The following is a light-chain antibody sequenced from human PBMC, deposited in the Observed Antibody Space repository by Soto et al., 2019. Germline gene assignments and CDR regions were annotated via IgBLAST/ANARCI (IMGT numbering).Light chain of an antibody. CDR1: QSVSSN. Sequence: EIVMTQSPATLSVSPGERATLSCRASQSVSSNLAWYQQKPGQAPRLLIYGAYTRATGIQARFSGSGSGTDFTLTIRRLEPEDFAVYYCKQYGSSPWTFGQGTKVDNK. J-gene: IGKJ1*01. CDR2: GAY. V-gene: IGKV3-15*01. CDR3: KQYGSSPWT.